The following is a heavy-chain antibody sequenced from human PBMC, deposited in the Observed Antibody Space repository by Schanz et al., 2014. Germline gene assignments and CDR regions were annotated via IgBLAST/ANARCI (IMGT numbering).Heavy chain of an antibody. J-gene: IGHJ4*02. Sequence: QVQLVDSGGGLVKPGGSLRLSCTASGFPFSDYFMAWIRQPPGRGLEWVSYIGNGGVTIYYADSVKGRFTISRDNSKNTVYLQMNSLRPGDTAVYYCARESSNDIVLVPGAVFDHWGQGILVTDSS. D-gene: IGHD2-2*01. CDR1: GFPFSDYF. V-gene: IGHV3-11*04. CDR3: ARESSNDIVLVPGAVFDH. CDR2: IGNGGVTI.